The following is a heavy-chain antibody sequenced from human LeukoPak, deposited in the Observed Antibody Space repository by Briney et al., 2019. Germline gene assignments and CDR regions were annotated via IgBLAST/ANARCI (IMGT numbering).Heavy chain of an antibody. J-gene: IGHJ6*04. CDR1: GGSFSGYY. V-gene: IGHV4-34*01. CDR3: ARKIFLDV. CDR2: INHSGST. Sequence: SETLSLTCAVYGGSFSGYYGSWIRQPPGKGLEWIGEINHSGSTNYNPSLKSRVIISVDMSKSQFSLKLSSVTAADTAVYYCARKIFLDVWGKGSTVTVSS.